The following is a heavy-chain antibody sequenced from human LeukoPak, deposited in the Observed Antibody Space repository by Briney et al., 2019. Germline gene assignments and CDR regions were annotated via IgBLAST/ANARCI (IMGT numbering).Heavy chain of an antibody. J-gene: IGHJ4*02. CDR1: GFTFSDYY. V-gene: IGHV3-11*01. CDR3: ARDTKDGDYTFDY. D-gene: IGHD4-17*01. CDR2: ISSSGSTI. Sequence: GGSLRLSCAASGFTFSDYYMSWIRQAPGKGLEWVSYISSSGSTIYYADSVKGRFTISRDNAKNSLYLQMNSLRAEDTAVYYCARDTKDGDYTFDYWGQGTLVTVSS.